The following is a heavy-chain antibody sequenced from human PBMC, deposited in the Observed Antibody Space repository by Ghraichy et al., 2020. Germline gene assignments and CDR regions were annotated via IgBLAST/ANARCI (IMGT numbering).Heavy chain of an antibody. CDR1: GFTVSSYY. CDR2: IYSGGST. CDR3: ARVKRHYDSTGYYYYYGMDD. D-gene: IGHD3-22*01. V-gene: IGHV3-66*01. J-gene: IGHJ6*02. Sequence: GGSLRLSCAASGFTVSSYYMSWVRQAPGKGLEWVSVIYSGGSTYYADSVKGRFTISSDNSKNTLYLQMNSLRAEDTAVYYCARVKRHYDSTGYYYYYGMDDWGQGTTVTVSS.